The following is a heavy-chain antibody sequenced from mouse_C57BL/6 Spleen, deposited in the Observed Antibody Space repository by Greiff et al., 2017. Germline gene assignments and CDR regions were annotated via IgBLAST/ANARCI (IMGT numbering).Heavy chain of an antibody. Sequence: VMLVESGPGLVAPSQSLSITCTVSGFSLTSYAISWVRQPPGKGLEWLGVIWTGGGTNYNSALKSRLSISKDNSKSQVFLKMNSLQTDDTARYYCAIYDYDGRAWFAYWGQGTLVTVSA. V-gene: IGHV2-9-1*01. CDR3: AIYDYDGRAWFAY. CDR2: IWTGGGT. D-gene: IGHD2-4*01. J-gene: IGHJ3*01. CDR1: GFSLTSYA.